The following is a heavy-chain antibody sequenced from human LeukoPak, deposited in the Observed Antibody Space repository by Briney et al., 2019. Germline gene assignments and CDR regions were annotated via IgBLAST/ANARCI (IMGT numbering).Heavy chain of an antibody. CDR1: GFTFSNYA. CDR3: ARLPSYGTEDY. J-gene: IGHJ4*02. V-gene: IGHV3-23*01. Sequence: GGSLRLSCAASGFTFSNYAMNWVRQAPGKGLEWVSSIGGSGGRTYYADSVKGRFIISGDNSKNTLYLQMSSLRAEDSAVYYCARLPSYGTEDYWGQGTLVTVSS. CDR2: IGGSGGRT. D-gene: IGHD2-21*01.